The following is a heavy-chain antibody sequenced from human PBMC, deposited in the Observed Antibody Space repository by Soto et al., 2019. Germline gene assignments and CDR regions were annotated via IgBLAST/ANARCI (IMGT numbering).Heavy chain of an antibody. CDR2: TYFNSKWYN. V-gene: IGHV6-1*01. Sequence: QVQLQQSGPGLLKPSQTLSLTCDVSGYSVSTYSAAWNWIRQSPSRGLEWLGRTYFNSKWYNDYAVSGESRITINPDTSKNQFSLQLTSVTAEDTAVYFCARAWGSGWYLDHWGQGTLVTVSS. D-gene: IGHD6-19*01. J-gene: IGHJ5*02. CDR1: GYSVSTYSAA. CDR3: ARAWGSGWYLDH.